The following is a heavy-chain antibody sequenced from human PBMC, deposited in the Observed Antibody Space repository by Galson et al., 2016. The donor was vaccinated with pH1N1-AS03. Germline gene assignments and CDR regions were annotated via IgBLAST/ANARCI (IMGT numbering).Heavy chain of an antibody. Sequence: SVKVSCKASGYTFSTYSLHWVRQAPGQGLEWMGKIDPSGGSTTYAQKFQGRVTVTRDTSTSTVYMDLSSLKSEDTAVYYCARDVGMAKIRGVYFQYWGQGTQVIVSS. CDR3: ARDVGMAKIRGVYFQY. J-gene: IGHJ1*01. CDR2: IDPSGGST. V-gene: IGHV1-46*01. CDR1: GYTFSTYS. D-gene: IGHD5-24*01.